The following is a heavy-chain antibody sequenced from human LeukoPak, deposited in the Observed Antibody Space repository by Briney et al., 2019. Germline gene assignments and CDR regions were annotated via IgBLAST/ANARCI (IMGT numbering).Heavy chain of an antibody. CDR3: ARARSISSNWGIDY. J-gene: IGHJ4*02. CDR2: INAGNGNT. D-gene: IGHD6-13*01. Sequence: ASVKVSCKASGYTFSDYVINWVRQAPGQRLEWMGWINAGNGNTKYSEGFQGRVTTTRDTSASTAYMELSSLTSEDMAVYYCARARSISSNWGIDYWGQGTLVTVSS. CDR1: GYTFSDYV. V-gene: IGHV1-3*03.